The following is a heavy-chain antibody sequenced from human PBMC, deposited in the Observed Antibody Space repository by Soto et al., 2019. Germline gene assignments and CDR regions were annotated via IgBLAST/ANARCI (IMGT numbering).Heavy chain of an antibody. CDR3: ARAMTTVTTIDY. D-gene: IGHD4-17*01. Sequence: SETLSLTCTVSGASISRYYWSWIRQSPGKGLEWIGYLYNTGSTIYNPSLKSRVTISVDTSKNQFSLKLSSVTAADTAVYYCARAMTTVTTIDYWGQGTLVTVSS. V-gene: IGHV4-59*12. CDR2: LYNTGST. CDR1: GASISRYY. J-gene: IGHJ4*02.